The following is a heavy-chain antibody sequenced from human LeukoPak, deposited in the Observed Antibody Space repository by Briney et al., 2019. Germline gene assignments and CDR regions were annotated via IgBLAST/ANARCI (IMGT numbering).Heavy chain of an antibody. Sequence: ASVKVSCKASGYTLTTYGLSWVRQAPGQGLEWMGWISAYSGNTNYAQKFQGRVTMTTDTSTSTAYMELWSLTSDDTALYYCARDLHSSGRYWFDTWGQGTLVTVSS. V-gene: IGHV1-18*01. CDR1: GYTLTTYG. CDR3: ARDLHSSGRYWFDT. D-gene: IGHD6-19*01. CDR2: ISAYSGNT. J-gene: IGHJ5*02.